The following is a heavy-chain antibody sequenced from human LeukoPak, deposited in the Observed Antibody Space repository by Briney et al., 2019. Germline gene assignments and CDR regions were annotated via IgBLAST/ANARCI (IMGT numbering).Heavy chain of an antibody. Sequence: GASVKVSCKASGFTFTSSAMQWVRQARGQRLEWIGWIVVGSGNTNYAQKFQERVTITRDMSTSTAYMELSSLRSEDTVVYYCAASSSWYSAFDIWGQGTMVTVSS. V-gene: IGHV1-58*02. D-gene: IGHD6-13*01. CDR2: IVVGSGNT. J-gene: IGHJ3*02. CDR1: GFTFTSSA. CDR3: AASSSWYSAFDI.